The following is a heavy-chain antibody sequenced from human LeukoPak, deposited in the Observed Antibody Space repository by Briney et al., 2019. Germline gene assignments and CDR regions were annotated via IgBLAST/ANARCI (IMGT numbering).Heavy chain of an antibody. D-gene: IGHD3-16*02. J-gene: IGHJ4*02. CDR3: VWGGYRSFDY. CDR2: ISSSGGTI. Sequence: GGSLRLSCAASGFTFSDYYINWIRQAPGKGPEWVSYISSSGGTIYYADSVKGRFTISRDNPKNSLYLQMNSLRAEDTAVYYCVWGGYRSFDYWGQGTLVTVSS. V-gene: IGHV3-11*01. CDR1: GFTFSDYY.